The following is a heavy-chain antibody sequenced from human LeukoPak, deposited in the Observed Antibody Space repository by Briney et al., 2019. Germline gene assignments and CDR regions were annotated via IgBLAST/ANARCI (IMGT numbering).Heavy chain of an antibody. Sequence: GGSLRLSCASSGFTFSNYAMSWVRQAPGKGLEWVANIKQDGSEKYYVDSVKGRFTISRDNAKNSLYLQMNSLRAEDTAVYYCARPGIAVAGEFFDYWGQGTLVTVSS. J-gene: IGHJ4*02. V-gene: IGHV3-7*02. CDR3: ARPGIAVAGEFFDY. CDR2: IKQDGSEK. CDR1: GFTFSNYA. D-gene: IGHD6-19*01.